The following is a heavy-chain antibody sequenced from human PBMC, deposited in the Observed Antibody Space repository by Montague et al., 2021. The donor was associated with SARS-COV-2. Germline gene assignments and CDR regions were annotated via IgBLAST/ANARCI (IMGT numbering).Heavy chain of an antibody. V-gene: IGHV4-59*01. Sequence: SETLSLTCTVSGGSISSYYCSWIRQPPGKGLVLIGYIYYSGSTNYNPSLKSRVTISVDTSKNQFSLKLSSVTAADTAVYYCARGFDYWGQGTLVTVSS. CDR2: IYYSGST. CDR3: ARGFDY. CDR1: GGSISSYY. J-gene: IGHJ4*02.